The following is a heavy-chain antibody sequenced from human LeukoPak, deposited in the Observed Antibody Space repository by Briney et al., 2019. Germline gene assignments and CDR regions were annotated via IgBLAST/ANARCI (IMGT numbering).Heavy chain of an antibody. CDR1: GFTFSSYS. CDR2: IYSSGTNI. D-gene: IGHD2-15*01. V-gene: IGHV3-21*01. J-gene: IGHJ6*02. Sequence: GGSLRLSCAASGFTFSSYSMNWVRQAPGKGLEWVSSIYSSGTNIYYADSVKGRFTISGDNAKNSLYLQMNSLRVEDTAVYYCARVGCSGGRCPGYGMDVWGQGTTVTVSS. CDR3: ARVGCSGGRCPGYGMDV.